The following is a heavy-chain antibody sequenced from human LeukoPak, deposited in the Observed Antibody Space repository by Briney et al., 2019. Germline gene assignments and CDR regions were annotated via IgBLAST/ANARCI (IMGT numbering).Heavy chain of an antibody. CDR1: GGSISSGSYY. CDR2: IYYNGST. V-gene: IGHV4-61*01. Sequence: PSETLSLTCAVSGGSISSGSYYWSWIRQPPGTGLEWIGYIYYNGSTNYNPSLKSRVTISVDTSKNQFSLKLSSVTAADTAVYYCARSWYSGSYYPVEYFDYWGQGTLVTVSS. CDR3: ARSWYSGSYYPVEYFDY. J-gene: IGHJ4*02. D-gene: IGHD1-26*01.